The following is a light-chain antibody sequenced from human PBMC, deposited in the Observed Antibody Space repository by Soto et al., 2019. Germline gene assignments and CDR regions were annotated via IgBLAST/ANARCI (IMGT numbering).Light chain of an antibody. J-gene: IGLJ2*01. CDR1: SSDVGGYNY. CDR3: SSYTSSSNLVV. CDR2: DVS. Sequence: QSVLTQPASVSGSPGQSITISCTGTSSDVGGYNYVSWYQQHPGKAPKLMIYDVSNRPSGVSNRFSGSKSGNTASLTISGRQAEDEADYYCSSYTSSSNLVVFGGGTKLTVL. V-gene: IGLV2-14*01.